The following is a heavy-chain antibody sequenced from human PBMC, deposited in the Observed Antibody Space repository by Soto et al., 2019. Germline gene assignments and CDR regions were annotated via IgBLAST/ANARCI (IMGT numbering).Heavy chain of an antibody. CDR1: GYIFFGSY. CDR3: ARGGRSLPGYYYYGMDV. J-gene: IGHJ6*02. V-gene: IGHV1-2*02. Sequence: QVQLVQSGAEVKKPGASVKVSCKASGYIFFGSYMHWVRQAPGQGLEWMGWINPNNGGTGSAQKFQGRVTMTGDTSIRPAYMELSRLRSDDTAVYYCARGGRSLPGYYYYGMDVWGQGTTVTVSS. CDR2: INPNNGGT.